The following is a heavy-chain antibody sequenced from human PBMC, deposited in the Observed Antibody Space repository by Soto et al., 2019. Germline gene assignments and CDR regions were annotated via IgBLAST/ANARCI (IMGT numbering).Heavy chain of an antibody. D-gene: IGHD3-22*01. V-gene: IGHV3-7*01. CDR3: VRATLSWGHYYFRGLDV. CDR2: IKHDGNEK. CDR1: GFMFGTYW. J-gene: IGHJ6*02. Sequence: PGGSLRLSCAATGFMFGTYWMSWVRQAPGKGLEWVANIKHDGNEKYYADSVKGRFTVSRDNVKNFLHLQMSSLRGDDTGVYFCVRATLSWGHYYFRGLDVWGHGTTVTVS.